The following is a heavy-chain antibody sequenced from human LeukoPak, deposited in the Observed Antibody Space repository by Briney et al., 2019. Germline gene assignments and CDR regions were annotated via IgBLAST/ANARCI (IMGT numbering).Heavy chain of an antibody. CDR1: GGSFSGYY. Sequence: PSETLSLTCAVYGGSFSGYYWSWIRQPPGKGLEWIGEINHSGSTNYNPSLKSRVTISVDTSKNQFSLKLSSVTAADTAVYYCARGGGFVVVTAIPTYYFDYWGQGTLVTVSS. CDR2: INHSGST. J-gene: IGHJ4*02. V-gene: IGHV4-34*01. D-gene: IGHD2-21*02. CDR3: ARGGGFVVVTAIPTYYFDY.